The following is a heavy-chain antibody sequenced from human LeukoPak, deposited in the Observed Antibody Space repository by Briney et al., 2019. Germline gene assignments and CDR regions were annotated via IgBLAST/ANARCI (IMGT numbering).Heavy chain of an antibody. D-gene: IGHD3-3*01. J-gene: IGHJ4*02. CDR1: GGSCSGYY. Sequence: PSETLSLTCAVYGGSCSGYYWSWIRQPPGKGLEWIGEINHSGSTNYNPSLKSRVTISVDTSKNQFSLKLSSVTAADTAVYYCARVGGLRFLEWLSKTQPFDYWGQGTLVTVSS. CDR2: INHSGST. CDR3: ARVGGLRFLEWLSKTQPFDY. V-gene: IGHV4-34*01.